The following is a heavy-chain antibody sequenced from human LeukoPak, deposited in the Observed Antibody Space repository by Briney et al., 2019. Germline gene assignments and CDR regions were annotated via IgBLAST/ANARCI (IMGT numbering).Heavy chain of an antibody. J-gene: IGHJ4*02. CDR2: ISYDGTNT. V-gene: IGHV3-30*18. Sequence: PGGSLRLSCAASGFTFSSYGMHWVRQAPGKGLEWVAVISYDGTNTYYADSVKGRFTIYRDNSKNTLYLQMNSLRAEDTAVYYCAKRIAGYCSGGSCYSLDYWGQGTLVTVSS. CDR3: AKRIAGYCSGGSCYSLDY. CDR1: GFTFSSYG. D-gene: IGHD2-15*01.